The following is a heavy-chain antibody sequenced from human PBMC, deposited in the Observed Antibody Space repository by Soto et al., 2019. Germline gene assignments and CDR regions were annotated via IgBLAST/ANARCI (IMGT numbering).Heavy chain of an antibody. J-gene: IGHJ4*02. Sequence: QVQLVQSGAEVKKPGASVKVSCKASGYTFTSYAMHWVRQAPGQRPEWMGWINADNGNTKYSQKFQGRVTITRDTSASTGYMELSSLRSEDTAVYYCGRNGVGTYHFDHWGQGSLVTVSS. CDR2: INADNGNT. V-gene: IGHV1-3*01. D-gene: IGHD1-1*01. CDR3: GRNGVGTYHFDH. CDR1: GYTFTSYA.